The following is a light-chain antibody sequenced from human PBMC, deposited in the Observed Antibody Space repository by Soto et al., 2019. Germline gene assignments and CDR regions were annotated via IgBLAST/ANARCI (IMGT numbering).Light chain of an antibody. J-gene: IGLJ1*01. CDR1: SSDVGGYNY. CDR2: EVS. CDR3: SSYTSSSSL. Sequence: QSVLTYPASMSGSPGQSITISCTGTSSDVGGYNYVSWYQQHPGKAPRLMIYEVSDRPSGISSRFSGSKSGNTASLTISGLQTEDEAEDYVSSYTSSSSLFGTGTKVTVL. V-gene: IGLV2-14*01.